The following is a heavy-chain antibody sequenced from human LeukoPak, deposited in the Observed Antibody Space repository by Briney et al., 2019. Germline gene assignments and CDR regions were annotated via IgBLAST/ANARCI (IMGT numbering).Heavy chain of an antibody. J-gene: IGHJ6*02. CDR3: ARERAYYYDSSGYYRGNYYYYGMDV. CDR2: IWYDGSNR. D-gene: IGHD3-22*01. Sequence: QPGRSLRLSCAASGFTFSSYGMHWVRQAPGKGLEWVAVIWYDGSNRYYADSVKGRFTISRDNSKNTLYLQMNSLRAEDTAVYYCARERAYYYDSSGYYRGNYYYYGMDVWGQGTTVTVSS. CDR1: GFTFSSYG. V-gene: IGHV3-33*01.